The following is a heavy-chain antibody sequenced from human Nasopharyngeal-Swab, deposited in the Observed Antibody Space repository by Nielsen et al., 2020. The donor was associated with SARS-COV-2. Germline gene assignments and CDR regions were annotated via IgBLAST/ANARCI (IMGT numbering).Heavy chain of an antibody. J-gene: IGHJ6*02. CDR3: ATGPASIAVAGTSYYYYGMDV. V-gene: IGHV1-24*01. CDR1: GYTLTELS. D-gene: IGHD6-19*01. CDR2: FDPEDGET. Sequence: ASVKVSCKVSGYTLTELSMHWVRQAPGKGLEWMGGFDPEDGETFYAQKFQGRVTMTEDTSTDTAYMELSSLRSEDTAVYYCATGPASIAVAGTSYYYYGMDVWGQGTTVTVSS.